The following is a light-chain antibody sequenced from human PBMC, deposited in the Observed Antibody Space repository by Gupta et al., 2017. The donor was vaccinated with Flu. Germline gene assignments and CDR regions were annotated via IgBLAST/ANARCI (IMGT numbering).Light chain of an antibody. CDR1: QSVGSNF. Sequence: EIVLTQSPGTLSLSPGETATLSCRASQSVGSNFLAWHQQRPGQPHRLLIYAASSRATGIPDRISGSGSGTDFSLTISRLEPEDSAVFYCQQYGSSPWTFGQGTKVEIK. V-gene: IGKV3-20*01. CDR3: QQYGSSPWT. CDR2: AAS. J-gene: IGKJ1*01.